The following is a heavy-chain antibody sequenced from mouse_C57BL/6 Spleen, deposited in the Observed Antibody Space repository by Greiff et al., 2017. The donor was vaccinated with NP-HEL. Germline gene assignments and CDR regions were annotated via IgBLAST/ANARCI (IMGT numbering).Heavy chain of an antibody. J-gene: IGHJ4*01. Sequence: QVQLQQSGAELVKPGASVKISCKASGYAFSSYWMNWVKQRPGKGLEWIGQIYPGDGDTNYIGKFKGKATLTADKSSSTAYMQLSSLTSEDSAVYFCAIIYYDYDVYAMDYWGQGTSVTVSS. CDR2: IYPGDGDT. CDR1: GYAFSSYW. V-gene: IGHV1-80*01. CDR3: AIIYYDYDVYAMDY. D-gene: IGHD2-4*01.